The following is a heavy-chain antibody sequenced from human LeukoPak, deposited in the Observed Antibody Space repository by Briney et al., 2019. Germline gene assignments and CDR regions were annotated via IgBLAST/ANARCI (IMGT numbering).Heavy chain of an antibody. Sequence: GGSLRLSCAASGFTFSGSAMHWVRQASGKGLVWVGRIRSKANSYATAYAASVKGRFTISRDDSKNTAYLQMNSLKTEDTAVYYCTQDSEVRGVIVGYYYYGMDVWGQGTTVAVSS. CDR2: IRSKANSYAT. J-gene: IGHJ6*02. CDR3: TQDSEVRGVIVGYYYYGMDV. CDR1: GFTFSGSA. V-gene: IGHV3-73*01. D-gene: IGHD3-10*01.